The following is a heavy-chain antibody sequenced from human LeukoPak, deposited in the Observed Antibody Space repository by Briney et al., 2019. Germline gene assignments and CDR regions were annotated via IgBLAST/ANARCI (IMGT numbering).Heavy chain of an antibody. CDR2: ISSSSSTI. CDR3: AKEGGDDSSDY. Sequence: GGSLRLSCAASGFTFSSYRMNWVRQTPGKGLEWVSYISSSSSTIYYADSVKGRFTISRDNAKNSLYLQMNSLRAEDTAVYYCAKEGGDDSSDYWGQGTLVTVSS. D-gene: IGHD3-22*01. CDR1: GFTFSSYR. V-gene: IGHV3-48*01. J-gene: IGHJ4*02.